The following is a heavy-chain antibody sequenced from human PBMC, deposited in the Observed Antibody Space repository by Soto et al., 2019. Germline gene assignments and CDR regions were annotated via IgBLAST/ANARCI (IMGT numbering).Heavy chain of an antibody. J-gene: IGHJ6*02. D-gene: IGHD4-4*01. CDR3: ARVVGSNYRHYYYYYYGMDV. CDR1: GGTFSSYA. V-gene: IGHV1-69*13. CDR2: IIPIFGTA. Sequence: GASVKVSCKASGGTFSSYAISWVRQAPGQGLEWMGGIIPIFGTANYAQKFQDRVTITADESTSTAYMELSSLRSEDTAVYYCARVVGSNYRHYYYYYYGMDVWGQGTTVTVSS.